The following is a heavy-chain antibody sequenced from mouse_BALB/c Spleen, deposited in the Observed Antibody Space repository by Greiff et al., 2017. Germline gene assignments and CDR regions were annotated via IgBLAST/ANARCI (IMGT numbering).Heavy chain of an antibody. CDR2: ISSGGGST. D-gene: IGHD1-1*01. Sequence: EVKLMESGGGLVKPGGSLKLSCAASGFAFSSYDMSWVRQTPEKRLEWVAYISSGGGSTYYPDTVKGRFTISRDNAKNTLYLQMSSLKSEDTAMYYCARQGGYYGSSSWFAYWGQGTLVTVSA. CDR3: ARQGGYYGSSSWFAY. V-gene: IGHV5-12-1*01. CDR1: GFAFSSYD. J-gene: IGHJ3*01.